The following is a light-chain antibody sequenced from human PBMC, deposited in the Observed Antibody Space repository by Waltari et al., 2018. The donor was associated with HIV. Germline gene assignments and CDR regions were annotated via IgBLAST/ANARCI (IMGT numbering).Light chain of an antibody. CDR3: AAWDDSLTGHWV. CDR1: SSNIGSNI. V-gene: IGLV1-44*01. CDR2: TNN. Sequence: QSVLTQPPSASGTPGQRVIISCSGSSSNIGSNIVNWYQQVPGTAPKLLIYTNNQRPPGVPDRFSGSKSGTSASLAISGLQSQDEADYYCAAWDDSLTGHWVFGGGTKLTVL. J-gene: IGLJ3*02.